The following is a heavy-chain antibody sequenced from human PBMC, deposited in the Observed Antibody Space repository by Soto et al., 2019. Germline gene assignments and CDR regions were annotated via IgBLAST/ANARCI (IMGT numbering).Heavy chain of an antibody. D-gene: IGHD6-19*01. CDR2: ISSSSSYT. Sequence: PGGSLRLSCAASGFTFSDYYMSWIRQAPGKGLEWVSYISSSSSYTNYADSVKGRFTISRDNAKNSLYLQMNSLRAEDTAVYYCARWRANIAVAGMDWFDPWGQGTLVTVSS. CDR3: ARWRANIAVAGMDWFDP. CDR1: GFTFSDYY. J-gene: IGHJ5*02. V-gene: IGHV3-11*06.